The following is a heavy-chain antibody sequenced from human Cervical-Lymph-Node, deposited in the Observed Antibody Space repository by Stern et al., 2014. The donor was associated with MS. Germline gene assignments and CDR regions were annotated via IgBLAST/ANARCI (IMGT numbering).Heavy chain of an antibody. V-gene: IGHV1-18*01. CDR3: ARDPGGYFHGMDV. J-gene: IGHJ6*02. Sequence: MQLVESGAEVKKPGASVKVSCKTSGYTSSTYGITWVRQAPGQGPEWMGWISGHNGNTNFAERFQGRLTMTTDTSTRTAYMELRSLRYDDTAVYFCARDPGGYFHGMDVWGQGTTVTVSS. CDR2: ISGHNGNT. D-gene: IGHD3-10*01. CDR1: GYTSSTYG.